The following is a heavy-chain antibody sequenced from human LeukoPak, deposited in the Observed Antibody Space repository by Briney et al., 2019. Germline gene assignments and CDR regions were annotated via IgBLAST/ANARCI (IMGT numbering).Heavy chain of an antibody. Sequence: PGGSLRLSCEASGFTFSDHYIDWVRQAPGNGLEWVGRSRDKPNSYSTEYAASVKGRFTIIRDDSKNSLYLQMNNLRTEDTAVYYCPRGVRYSSAWAFDYWGQGTLVTVSS. CDR2: SRDKPNSYST. J-gene: IGHJ4*02. D-gene: IGHD6-19*01. CDR1: GFTFSDHY. V-gene: IGHV3-72*01. CDR3: PRGVRYSSAWAFDY.